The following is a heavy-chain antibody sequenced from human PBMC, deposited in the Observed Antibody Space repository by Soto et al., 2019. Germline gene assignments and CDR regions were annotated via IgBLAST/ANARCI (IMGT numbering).Heavy chain of an antibody. D-gene: IGHD2-21*02. Sequence: SETLSLTCAFSGDSISSGGYSWSWIRQPPGKGLEWIGYIYHSGSTYYNPSLKSRVTISVDRSKNQFSLKLTSVTAADTAVYYCARSAYCGGDCYSEYFQHWGQGTLVTVSS. CDR3: ARSAYCGGDCYSEYFQH. CDR1: GDSISSGGYS. CDR2: IYHSGST. V-gene: IGHV4-30-2*01. J-gene: IGHJ1*01.